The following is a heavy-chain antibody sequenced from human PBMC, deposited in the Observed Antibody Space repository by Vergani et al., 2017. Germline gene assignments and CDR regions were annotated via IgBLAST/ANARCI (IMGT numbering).Heavy chain of an antibody. Sequence: EVQLLESGGGLVQPGGSLRLSCAASGFTVSSNYMSWVRQAPGKGLEWVSVIYSGGSTYYADSVKGRVTISRDNSKNTLYLQMNSLRAEDTAVYYCARLVVAATYYYDGMDVWGQGTTVTVSS. J-gene: IGHJ6*02. CDR3: ARLVVAATYYYDGMDV. D-gene: IGHD2-15*01. CDR1: GFTVSSNY. V-gene: IGHV3-66*01. CDR2: IYSGGST.